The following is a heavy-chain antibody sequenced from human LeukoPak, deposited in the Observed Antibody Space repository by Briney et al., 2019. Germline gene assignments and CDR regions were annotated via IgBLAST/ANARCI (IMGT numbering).Heavy chain of an antibody. CDR2: INPVGSET. J-gene: IGHJ4*02. CDR3: AKGTFRYSSCYEY. D-gene: IGHD6-19*01. Sequence: PGGSLRLSCVVSGFIFHDFSMHWVRQAPGKGLEWVANINPVGSETYYVDSVRGRFTISRDSAMNLLYLQMNSLRAEDTAMYYCAKGTFRYSSCYEYWGQGTPVTVSS. CDR1: GFIFHDFS. V-gene: IGHV3-7*03.